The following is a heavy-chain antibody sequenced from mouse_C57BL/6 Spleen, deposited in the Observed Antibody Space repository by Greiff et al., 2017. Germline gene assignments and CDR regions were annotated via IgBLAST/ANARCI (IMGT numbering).Heavy chain of an antibody. V-gene: IGHV1-82*01. J-gene: IGHJ4*01. Sequence: VQLQQSGPELVKPGASVKISCKASGYAFSSSWMNWVKQRPGKGLEWIGRIYPGDGDTNYNGKFKGKATLTADKSSSTAYMQLSSLTSEDSAVYFCARGDSIYARDYWGQGTSVTVSS. CDR1: GYAFSSSW. CDR3: ARGDSIYARDY. CDR2: IYPGDGDT.